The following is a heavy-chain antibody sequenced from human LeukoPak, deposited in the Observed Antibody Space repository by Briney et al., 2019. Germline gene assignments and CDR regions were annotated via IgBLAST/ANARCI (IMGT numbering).Heavy chain of an antibody. CDR3: ARNYDFWSGYYPFQH. CDR2: MNPNSGGT. CDR1: GYTFTSYD. D-gene: IGHD3-3*01. Sequence: ASVKVSCKASGYTFTSYDINWVRQATGQGLEWMGWMNPNSGGTNYAQKFQGRVTMTRDTSISTAYMELSRLRSDDTAVYYCARNYDFWSGYYPFQHWGQGTLVTVSS. J-gene: IGHJ1*01. V-gene: IGHV1-2*02.